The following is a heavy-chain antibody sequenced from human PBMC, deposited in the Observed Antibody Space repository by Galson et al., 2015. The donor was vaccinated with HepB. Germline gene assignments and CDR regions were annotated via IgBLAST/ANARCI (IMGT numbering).Heavy chain of an antibody. CDR3: AREGRSSGWYYFDY. V-gene: IGHV3-30-3*01. CDR1: GFTFSSYA. Sequence: SLRLSCAASGFTFSSYAMHWVRQAPGKGLEWVAVISYDGSNKYYADSVKGRFTISRDNSKNTLYLQMNSLRAEDTAVYYCAREGRSSGWYYFDYWGQGTLVTVSS. CDR2: ISYDGSNK. D-gene: IGHD6-19*01. J-gene: IGHJ4*02.